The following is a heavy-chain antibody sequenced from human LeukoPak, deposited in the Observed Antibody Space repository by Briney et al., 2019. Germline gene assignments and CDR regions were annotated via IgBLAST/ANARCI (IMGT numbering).Heavy chain of an antibody. V-gene: IGHV4-34*01. D-gene: IGHD5-18*01. Sequence: PSETLSLTCAVYGGSFSGYYWSWIRQPPGKGLEWIGEINHSGSTNYNPSLKSRVTISVDTSKNQFSLKLSSVTAADTAVYYCARVGWDYSYGPLDYWGQGTLVTVSS. J-gene: IGHJ4*02. CDR2: INHSGST. CDR1: GGSFSGYY. CDR3: ARVGWDYSYGPLDY.